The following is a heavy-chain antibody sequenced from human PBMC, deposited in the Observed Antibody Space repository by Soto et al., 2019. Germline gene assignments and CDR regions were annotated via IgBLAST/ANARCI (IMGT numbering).Heavy chain of an antibody. J-gene: IGHJ6*02. CDR3: ARDLDYYGLDV. Sequence: QVQLVQSGAEVKKPGASVKVSCKASGYTFTSYTISWVREAPGQGLEWMGWINIYNGNTNYPQKVQGRATMTADTYTSTAFMEVRSLRSDDTAVYYCARDLDYYGLDVWGQGTTVIVSS. V-gene: IGHV1-18*01. CDR1: GYTFTSYT. CDR2: INIYNGNT.